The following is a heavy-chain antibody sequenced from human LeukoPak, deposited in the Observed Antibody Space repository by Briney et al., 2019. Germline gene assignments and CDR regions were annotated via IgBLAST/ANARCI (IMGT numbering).Heavy chain of an antibody. V-gene: IGHV1-69*05. CDR3: AGLSYSGSYTADY. Sequence: SVKVSRKASGGTFSSYAISWVRQAPGQGLEWMGRIIPIFGTANYAQKFQGRVTITTDESTSTAYMELSSLRSEDTAVYYCAGLSYSGSYTADYWGQGTLVTVSS. CDR1: GGTFSSYA. CDR2: IIPIFGTA. J-gene: IGHJ4*02. D-gene: IGHD1-26*01.